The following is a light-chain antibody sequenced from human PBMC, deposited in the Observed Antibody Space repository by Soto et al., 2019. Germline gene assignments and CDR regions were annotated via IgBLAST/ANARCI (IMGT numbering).Light chain of an antibody. CDR1: QSVSSN. Sequence: EIVLTQSPGTLSLSPGERATFSCRASQSVSSNLAWYQQKPGQAPRLLIYGASTRATGIPARFSGSGSGTEFTLTISSLQSEDFEVYYCQQYNNWPPLFGQGTRLEI. CDR3: QQYNNWPPL. CDR2: GAS. V-gene: IGKV3-15*01. J-gene: IGKJ5*01.